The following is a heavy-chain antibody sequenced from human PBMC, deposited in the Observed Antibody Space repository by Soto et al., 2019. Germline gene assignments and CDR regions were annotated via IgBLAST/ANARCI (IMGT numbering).Heavy chain of an antibody. J-gene: IGHJ3*02. D-gene: IGHD3-22*01. V-gene: IGHV3-30-3*01. CDR2: ISYDGSNK. Sequence: QVQLVESGGGVVQPGRSLRLSCAASGFTFSSYAMHWVRQAPGKGLEWVAVISYDGSNKYYADSVKGRFTISRDNSKNTLYLQMNSLRAEDTAVYYCARDGQYDSSGYADAFDIWGQGTMVTVSS. CDR1: GFTFSSYA. CDR3: ARDGQYDSSGYADAFDI.